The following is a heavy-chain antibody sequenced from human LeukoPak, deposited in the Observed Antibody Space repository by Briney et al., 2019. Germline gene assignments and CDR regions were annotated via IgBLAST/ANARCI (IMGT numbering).Heavy chain of an antibody. CDR2: INHSGST. V-gene: IGHV4-34*01. CDR3: ARGFSDSSGYYYQYYYYYGMDV. D-gene: IGHD3-22*01. J-gene: IGHJ6*02. Sequence: SETLSLTCAVYGGSFSGYYWSWIRQPPGKGLEWIGEINHSGSTNYNPSLKSRVTISVDTSKNQFSLKLSSVTAAVTAVYYCARGFSDSSGYYYQYYYYYGMDVWGQGTTVTVSS. CDR1: GGSFSGYY.